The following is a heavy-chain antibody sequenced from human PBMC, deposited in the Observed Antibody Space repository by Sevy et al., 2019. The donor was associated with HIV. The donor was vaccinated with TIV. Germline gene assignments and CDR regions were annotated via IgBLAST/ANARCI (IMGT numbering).Heavy chain of an antibody. D-gene: IGHD3-22*01. J-gene: IGHJ4*02. Sequence: GGSLRLSCTGSGFTFGDYAMSWFRQAPGMGLEWVGFIRSKDYGGATEYAASVKGRITISRDDSKIIADLQMNSLKTEDTAVYYCTRGYYYDSSGYSDYWGQGTLVTVSS. V-gene: IGHV3-49*03. CDR1: GFTFGDYA. CDR3: TRGYYYDSSGYSDY. CDR2: IRSKDYGGAT.